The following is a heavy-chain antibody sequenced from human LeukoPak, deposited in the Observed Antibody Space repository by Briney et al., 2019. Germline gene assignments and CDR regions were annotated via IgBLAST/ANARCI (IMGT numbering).Heavy chain of an antibody. Sequence: SVKVSCKASGGTFSSYAISWVRQAPGQGLEWMGGIIPIFGTANYAQRFQGRVTITADESTSTAYMELSSLRSEDTAVYYCARLRGGYDYGWFDPWGQGTLVTVSS. CDR1: GGTFSSYA. J-gene: IGHJ5*02. CDR3: ARLRGGYDYGWFDP. CDR2: IIPIFGTA. D-gene: IGHD5-12*01. V-gene: IGHV1-69*13.